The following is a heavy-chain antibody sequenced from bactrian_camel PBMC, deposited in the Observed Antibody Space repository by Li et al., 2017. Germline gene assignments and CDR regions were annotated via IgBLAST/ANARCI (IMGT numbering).Heavy chain of an antibody. CDR1: GLTFDDYA. Sequence: DVQLVESGGGLVQAGGSLRLSCTASGLTFDDYAMGWFRQAPGKGLEWVSLLNSGGAKTYYADSMKGRFTISSDNAKNTVYLQLTSLKSEDMAMYYCAAGLLADHGLGLGTQVTVS. J-gene: IGHJ4*01. CDR2: LNSGGAKT. V-gene: IGHV3S36*01. D-gene: IGHD5*01.